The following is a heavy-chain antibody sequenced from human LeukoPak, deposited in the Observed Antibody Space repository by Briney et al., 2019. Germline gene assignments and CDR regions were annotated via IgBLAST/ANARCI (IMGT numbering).Heavy chain of an antibody. V-gene: IGHV3-30*18. CDR1: GFTFSSYG. Sequence: GRSLRLSCAASGFTFSSYGMHWVRQAPGKGLEWVAVISYDGSNKYYADSVKSRFTISRDNSKNTLYLQMNSLRAEDTAVYYCAKDHLEMATAGCFDYWGQGTLVTVSS. D-gene: IGHD5-24*01. CDR3: AKDHLEMATAGCFDY. CDR2: ISYDGSNK. J-gene: IGHJ4*02.